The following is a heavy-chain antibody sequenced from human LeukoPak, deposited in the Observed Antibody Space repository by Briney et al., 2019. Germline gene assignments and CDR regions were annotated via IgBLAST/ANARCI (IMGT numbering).Heavy chain of an antibody. CDR3: TTLYCSGGSCYSDFDY. J-gene: IGHJ4*02. CDR1: GFTFTSYW. Sequence: GGSLRLSCAASGFTFTSYWMSWVRQAPGKGLEWVGRIKSKTDGGTPDYAAPVKGRFTISRDDSKNTLYLQMNSLKTEDTAVYYCTTLYCSGGSCYSDFDYWGQGTLVTVSS. CDR2: IKSKTDGGTP. V-gene: IGHV3-15*01. D-gene: IGHD2-15*01.